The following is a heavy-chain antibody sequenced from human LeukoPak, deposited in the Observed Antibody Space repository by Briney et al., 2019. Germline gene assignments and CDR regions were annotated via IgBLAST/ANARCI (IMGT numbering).Heavy chain of an antibody. CDR3: ARRYFDTNWFDP. V-gene: IGHV4-34*01. Sequence: GSLRLSCAASGFTFSNYAMSWVRQPPGKGLEWIGEINHSGSTYYNPSLKSRVTISVDTSKNQFSLKLSSVTAADTAVYYCARRYFDTNWFDPWGQGTLVTVSS. D-gene: IGHD3-9*01. J-gene: IGHJ5*02. CDR2: INHSGST. CDR1: GFTFSNYA.